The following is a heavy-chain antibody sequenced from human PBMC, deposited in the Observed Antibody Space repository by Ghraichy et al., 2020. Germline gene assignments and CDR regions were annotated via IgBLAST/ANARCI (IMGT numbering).Heavy chain of an antibody. Sequence: GGSLRLSCAASGFTLRSFTMNWVRQAPGKGLEWVSSISSSSSSIYYADSVKGRITVSRDNSKNSLYLQVNTLRAEDTAVYYCARDGIFHSYHYYMDVWGKGTTVTVSS. CDR2: ISSSSSSI. CDR1: GFTLRSFT. D-gene: IGHD2-15*01. J-gene: IGHJ6*03. V-gene: IGHV3-21*01. CDR3: ARDGIFHSYHYYMDV.